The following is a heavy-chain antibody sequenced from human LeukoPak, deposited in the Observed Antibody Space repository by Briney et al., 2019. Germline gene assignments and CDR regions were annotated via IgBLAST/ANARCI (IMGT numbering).Heavy chain of an antibody. D-gene: IGHD2-15*01. CDR3: AKVMPPGRIRFYSYYMDV. CDR1: GFTVSSNY. J-gene: IGHJ6*03. Sequence: GGSLRLSCAASGFTVSSNYMSWVRQAPGKGLGWVSVIYSGGSTYYTDSVKGRFTISRDNSKNTLSLQMNGLRVEDTAVYYCAKVMPPGRIRFYSYYMDVWGKGTTVTVS. CDR2: IYSGGST. V-gene: IGHV3-66*01.